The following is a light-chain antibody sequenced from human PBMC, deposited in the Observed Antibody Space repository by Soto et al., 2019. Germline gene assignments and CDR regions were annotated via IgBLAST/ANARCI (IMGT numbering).Light chain of an antibody. Sequence: EIVLTQSPATLSLSPGERATLSCRASQSITSYLAWYQQKPGQAPRLLIYDASNRATGVPARFSGSGSGTDFTLTISSLEPEDFAFYYCQQRYSWPRALGGGTKVEIK. CDR3: QQRYSWPRA. J-gene: IGKJ4*01. V-gene: IGKV3-11*01. CDR2: DAS. CDR1: QSITSY.